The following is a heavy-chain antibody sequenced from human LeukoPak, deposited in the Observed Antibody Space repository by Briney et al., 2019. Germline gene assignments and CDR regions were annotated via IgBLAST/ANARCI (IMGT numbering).Heavy chain of an antibody. J-gene: IGHJ6*03. D-gene: IGHD6-13*01. CDR2: ISSSSSTI. CDR3: ARVVGSSWLYYYYYMDV. V-gene: IGHV3-48*01. CDR1: GFTFSSYS. Sequence: PGGSLRLSCAASGFTFSSYSMNWVRQAPGKGLEYISYISSSSSTIYYADSVKGRFTISRDNAKNSLYMQMNSLRAEDTAVYYCARVVGSSWLYYYYYMDVWGKGTTVTISS.